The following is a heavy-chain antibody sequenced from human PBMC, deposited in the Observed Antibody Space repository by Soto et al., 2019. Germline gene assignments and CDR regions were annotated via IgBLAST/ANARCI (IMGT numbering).Heavy chain of an antibody. CDR2: IYPGDSDT. CDR3: ARHGGYCSSTSCLEGNYGMDV. CDR1: GYSFTSYW. J-gene: IGHJ6*02. D-gene: IGHD2-2*01. V-gene: IGHV5-51*01. Sequence: PGESLKISCKGSGYSFTSYWIGWVRQMPGKGLEWMGIIYPGDSDTRYSPSFQGQVTISADKSISTAYLQWSSLKASDTAMYYCARHGGYCSSTSCLEGNYGMDVWGQGTTVTVSS.